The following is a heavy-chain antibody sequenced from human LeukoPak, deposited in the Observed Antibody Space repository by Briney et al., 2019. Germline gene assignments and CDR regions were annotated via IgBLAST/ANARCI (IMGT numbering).Heavy chain of an antibody. CDR2: IYSGGSK. D-gene: IGHD6-19*01. CDR1: GFTVRRNY. J-gene: IGHJ4*02. V-gene: IGHV3-66*01. Sequence: GGSRRLSCVASGFTVRRNYMSWVRQAPGKGLEWVSVIYSGGSKYYADSVKGRFIISRDNSKNTVYLQMNSLRAEDTAVYYCARDYSSGWVDYWGQGTLVTVSS. CDR3: ARDYSSGWVDY.